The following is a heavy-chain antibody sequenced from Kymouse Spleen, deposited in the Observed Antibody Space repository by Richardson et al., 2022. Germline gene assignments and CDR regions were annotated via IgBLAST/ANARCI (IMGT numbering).Heavy chain of an antibody. Sequence: QVQLVESGGGVVQPGRSLRLSCAASGFTFSSYGMHWVRQAPGKGLEWVAVIWYDGSNKYYADSVKGRFTISRDNSKNTLYLQMNSLRAEDTAVYYCARVVEGQIDYWGQGTLVTVSS. CDR1: GFTFSSYG. J-gene: IGHJ4*02. CDR2: IWYDGSNK. CDR3: ARVVEGQIDY. V-gene: IGHV3-33*01. D-gene: IGHD2-15*01,IGHD2-21*02.